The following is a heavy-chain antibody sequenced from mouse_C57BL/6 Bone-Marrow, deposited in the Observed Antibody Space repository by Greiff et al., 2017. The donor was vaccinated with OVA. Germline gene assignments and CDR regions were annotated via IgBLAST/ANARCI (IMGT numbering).Heavy chain of an antibody. CDR2: IDPETGGT. CDR1: GYTFTDYE. J-gene: IGHJ4*01. V-gene: IGHV1-15*01. CDR3: TRGITTVVATPMDY. Sequence: QVQLQQSGAELVRPGASVTLSCKASGYTFTDYEMHWVKQTPVHGLEWIGAIDPETGGTAYNQKFKGKAILTADKSSSTAYMELRSLTSEDSAVYYCTRGITTVVATPMDYWGQGTSVTVSS. D-gene: IGHD1-1*01.